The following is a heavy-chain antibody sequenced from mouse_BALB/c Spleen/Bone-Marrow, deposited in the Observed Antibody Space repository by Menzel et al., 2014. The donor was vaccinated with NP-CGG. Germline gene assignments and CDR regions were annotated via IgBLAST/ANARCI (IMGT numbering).Heavy chain of an antibody. J-gene: IGHJ3*01. CDR2: INPFTGYT. CDR1: SYTFISYW. V-gene: IGHV1-7*01. Sequence: VQLHQSGAELAKPGASGEMSCKASSYTFISYWMHWVKQRPGQGLEWIGYINPFTGYTVYGQKFKDKATLTADKSSSTAYSHLSSLTSEDSAVYYCARGAYWGEGTLVTVSA. CDR3: ARGAY.